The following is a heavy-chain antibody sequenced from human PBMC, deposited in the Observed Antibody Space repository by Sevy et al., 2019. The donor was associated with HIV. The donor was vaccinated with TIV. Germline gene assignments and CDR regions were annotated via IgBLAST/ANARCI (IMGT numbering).Heavy chain of an antibody. CDR2: ISYDGSNK. CDR3: AKNHLARYCSGGSCYSIDY. CDR1: GFTFSSYG. J-gene: IGHJ4*02. V-gene: IGHV3-30*18. Sequence: GGSLRLSCAASGFTFSSYGMHWVRQAPGKGLEWVAVISYDGSNKYYADSVKGRFTISRDNSKNTLYLQMNSLRAEDTAVYYCAKNHLARYCSGGSCYSIDYWGQGTLVTVSS. D-gene: IGHD2-15*01.